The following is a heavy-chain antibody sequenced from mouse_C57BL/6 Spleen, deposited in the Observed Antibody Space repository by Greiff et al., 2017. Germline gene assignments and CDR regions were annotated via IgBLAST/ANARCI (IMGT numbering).Heavy chain of an antibody. D-gene: IGHD2-4*01. CDR3: AREGIYYDYDERWYYFDY. CDR1: GYTFTDYY. CDR2: INPNNGGT. Sequence: EVQLQQSGPELVKPGASVKISCKASGYTFTDYYMNWVKQSHGKSLEWIGDINPNNGGTSYKQKFKGKATLTVDKSSSTAYMELRSLTSEDSAVYYCAREGIYYDYDERWYYFDYWGQGTTLTVSS. J-gene: IGHJ2*01. V-gene: IGHV1-26*01.